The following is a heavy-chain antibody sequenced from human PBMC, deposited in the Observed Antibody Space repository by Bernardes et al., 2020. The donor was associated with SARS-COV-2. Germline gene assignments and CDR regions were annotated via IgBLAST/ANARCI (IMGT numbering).Heavy chain of an antibody. V-gene: IGHV3-9*01. Sequence: GGSLRLSCAASGFTFDDYAMHWVRQAPGKGLEWVSGISWNSGSIGYADSVKGRFTISRDNAKNSLYLQMNSLRAEDTALYYCAKDNGDGYNGGGLGDYWGQGTLVTVSS. CDR2: ISWNSGSI. CDR3: AKDNGDGYNGGGLGDY. D-gene: IGHD5-12*01. J-gene: IGHJ4*02. CDR1: GFTFDDYA.